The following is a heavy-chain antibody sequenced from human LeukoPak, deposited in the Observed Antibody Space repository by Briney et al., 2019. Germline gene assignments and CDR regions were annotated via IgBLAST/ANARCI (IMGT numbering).Heavy chain of an antibody. D-gene: IGHD5-18*01. CDR1: GGSISSSSYY. CDR2: IYYSGST. J-gene: IGHJ4*02. CDR3: ARSGGYSYGYVDY. V-gene: IGHV4-39*07. Sequence: PSETLSLTCTVSGGSISSSSYYWGWIRQPPGKGLEWIGSIYYSGSTNYNPSLKSRVTISVDTSKNQFSLKLSSVTAADTAVYYCARSGGYSYGYVDYWGQGTLVTVSS.